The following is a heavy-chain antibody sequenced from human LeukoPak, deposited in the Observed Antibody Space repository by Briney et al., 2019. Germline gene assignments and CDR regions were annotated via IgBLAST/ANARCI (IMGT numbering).Heavy chain of an antibody. V-gene: IGHV3-33*01. Sequence: GGSLRLSCAASGFTFSSYGMHWFRQAPGKGREWVAVIWYDGSNKYYAGSVKGRFTISRDNSKNTLYLQMNSLRAEDTAVYYCARERRDIVVVVAATGGLDYWGQGTLVTVSS. D-gene: IGHD2-15*01. CDR1: GFTFSSYG. J-gene: IGHJ4*02. CDR2: IWYDGSNK. CDR3: ARERRDIVVVVAATGGLDY.